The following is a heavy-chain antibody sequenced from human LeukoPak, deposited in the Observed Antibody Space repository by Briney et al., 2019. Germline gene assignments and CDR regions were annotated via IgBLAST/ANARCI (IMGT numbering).Heavy chain of an antibody. CDR2: IYYSGST. CDR1: GGSTSSYY. V-gene: IGHV4-59*08. CDR3: ARHSLRYCSGGSCYIDY. J-gene: IGHJ4*02. Sequence: SETLSLTCTVSGGSTSSYYWSWIRQPPGKGLEWIGYIYYSGSTNYNPSLKSRVTISVDTSKNQFSLKLSSVTAADTAVYYCARHSLRYCSGGSCYIDYWGQGTLVTVSS. D-gene: IGHD2-15*01.